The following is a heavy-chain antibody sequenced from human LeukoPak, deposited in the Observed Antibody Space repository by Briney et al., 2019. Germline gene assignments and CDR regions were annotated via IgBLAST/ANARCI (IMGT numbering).Heavy chain of an antibody. D-gene: IGHD1-26*01. Sequence: GGSLRLSCAASGFTFSSYEMNWVRQAPGKGLEWVSYISSSGSTIYYADSVKGRFTISRDNAKNSLYLQMNSLRAEDTAVYYCAREWEYYYYMDVWGKGTTVTISS. V-gene: IGHV3-48*03. J-gene: IGHJ6*03. CDR1: GFTFSSYE. CDR3: AREWEYYYYMDV. CDR2: ISSSGSTI.